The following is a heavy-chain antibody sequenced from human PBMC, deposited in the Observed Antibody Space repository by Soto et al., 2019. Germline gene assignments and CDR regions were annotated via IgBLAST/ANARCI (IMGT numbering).Heavy chain of an antibody. J-gene: IGHJ5*02. CDR3: ARELDSSGYYPGGWFDP. CDR1: GGTFSSYA. V-gene: IGHV1-69*01. CDR2: IIPIFGTA. D-gene: IGHD3-22*01. Sequence: QVQLVQSGAEVKKPGSSVKVSCKASGGTFSSYAISWVRQAPGQGLEWMGGIIPIFGTANYAQKFQGRVTIPADESTSTAYMERSSLRSDDTAVYYCARELDSSGYYPGGWFDPWGQGTLVTVSS.